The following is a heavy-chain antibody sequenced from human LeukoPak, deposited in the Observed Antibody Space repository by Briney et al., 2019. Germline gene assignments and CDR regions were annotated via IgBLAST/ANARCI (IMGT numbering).Heavy chain of an antibody. D-gene: IGHD6-19*01. CDR3: ARARGSGWYFYFDS. J-gene: IGHJ4*02. CDR2: VYTGGST. Sequence: GGSLRLSCAVSGFSVSSTYMTWVRQAPGKRLDWVSVVYTGGSTYYAGSVKGRFTISRDNSKNTLYLQMNNLRAEDTAVYYCARARGSGWYFYFDSWGQGALVTVSS. CDR1: GFSVSSTY. V-gene: IGHV3-53*01.